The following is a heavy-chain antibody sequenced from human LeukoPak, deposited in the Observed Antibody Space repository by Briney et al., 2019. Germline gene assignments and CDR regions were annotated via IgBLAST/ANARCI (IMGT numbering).Heavy chain of an antibody. Sequence: PGRSLRLSCAASGFTFSSYGMHWVRQAPGKGLEWVAVISYDGSNKYYADSVKGRFTISRDNSKNTLYLQMNSLRAEDTAVYYCAKDGSGSGPYYGMDVWGQGTTVTASS. CDR1: GFTFSSYG. J-gene: IGHJ6*02. V-gene: IGHV3-30*18. CDR2: ISYDGSNK. D-gene: IGHD3-10*01. CDR3: AKDGSGSGPYYGMDV.